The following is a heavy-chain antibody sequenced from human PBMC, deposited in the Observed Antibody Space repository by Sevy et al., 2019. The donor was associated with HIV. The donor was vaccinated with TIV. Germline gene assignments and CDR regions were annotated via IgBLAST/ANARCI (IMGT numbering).Heavy chain of an antibody. CDR1: GYTLSELP. V-gene: IGHV1-24*01. CDR3: ATLDFWSDHPFYGTDV. CDR2: FDPEDGET. Sequence: ASVKVYCKVSGYTLSELPMHWVRQAPGKGLEWLGGFDPEDGETIYAQKFQGRVTMTEDTSTDTAYMELSRLRSEDTAVYYCATLDFWSDHPFYGTDVRGQGTTVTVSS. J-gene: IGHJ6*02. D-gene: IGHD3-3*01.